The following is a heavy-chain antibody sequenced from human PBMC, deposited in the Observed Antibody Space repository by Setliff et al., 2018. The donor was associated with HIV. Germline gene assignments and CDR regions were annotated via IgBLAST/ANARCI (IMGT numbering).Heavy chain of an antibody. D-gene: IGHD3-10*01. J-gene: IGHJ6*02. Sequence: PGGSLRLSCAASGFTLSNYEMKWVRKATGKGLEWVAYISDSGTTTYYADFVKGRFTISRDNAKNSLYMQMNSLRAEDTAVYYCARRETGVLYFGTFYYYGMDVWGQGTTVTVSS. CDR1: GFTLSNYE. CDR3: ARRETGVLYFGTFYYYGMDV. V-gene: IGHV3-48*03. CDR2: ISDSGTTT.